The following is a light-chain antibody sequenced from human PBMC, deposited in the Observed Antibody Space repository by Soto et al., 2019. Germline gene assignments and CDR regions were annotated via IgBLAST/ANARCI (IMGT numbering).Light chain of an antibody. CDR3: QQYGSSPLT. CDR2: GAS. Sequence: EIVLAQSPGTLSLSPGERATLSCRASQSVSSNYLAWYQQKPGQAPRLLIYGASSMATGIPDRFSGSGSGTDFTLTISRLEPEDFAVYYCQQYGSSPLTFGGGTKVEIK. J-gene: IGKJ4*01. V-gene: IGKV3-20*01. CDR1: QSVSSNY.